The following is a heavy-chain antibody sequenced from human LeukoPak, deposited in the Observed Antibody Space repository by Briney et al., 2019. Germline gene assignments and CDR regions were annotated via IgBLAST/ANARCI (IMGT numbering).Heavy chain of an antibody. D-gene: IGHD2-2*01. CDR2: VDPEEGET. CDR1: GSTVTDYY. Sequence: ASVKVSCKASGSTVTDYYIHWVQQAPGKGLEWMGRVDPEEGETIYADRIQGRLIITADTFTDTAYMELSSLRSEDTAVYFCATSPSIPAAPNDYWGQGTLVTVSS. V-gene: IGHV1-69-2*01. J-gene: IGHJ4*02. CDR3: ATSPSIPAAPNDY.